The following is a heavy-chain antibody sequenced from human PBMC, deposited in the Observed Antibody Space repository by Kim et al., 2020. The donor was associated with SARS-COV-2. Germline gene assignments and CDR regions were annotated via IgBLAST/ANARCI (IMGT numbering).Heavy chain of an antibody. Sequence: GGSLRLSCAASRFTFSSYSMNWVRQAPGKGLEWVSYISSSSSTIYYADSVKGRFTISRDNAKNSLYLQMNSLRAEDTAVYYCARVSLPYIAVAGTGSYWYFDLWGRGTLVTVSS. CDR2: ISSSSSTI. V-gene: IGHV3-48*04. J-gene: IGHJ2*01. D-gene: IGHD6-19*01. CDR1: RFTFSSYS. CDR3: ARVSLPYIAVAGTGSYWYFDL.